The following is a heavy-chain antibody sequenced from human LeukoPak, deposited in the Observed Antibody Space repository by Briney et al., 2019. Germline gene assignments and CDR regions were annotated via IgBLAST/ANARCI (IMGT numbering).Heavy chain of an antibody. CDR2: IYYSGST. J-gene: IGHJ6*04. D-gene: IGHD5-24*01. V-gene: IGHV4-31*03. Sequence: SQTLSLTCPVSGVSISSVPYYRAWIRQHPGKGLEWIGYIYYSGSTYYNPSLESRVTISVDMSKNQFSLKLSSVTAADTAVYYCARDKGDYFYYGLDVWGKGTTVTVSS. CDR1: GVSISSVPYY. CDR3: ARDKGDYFYYGLDV.